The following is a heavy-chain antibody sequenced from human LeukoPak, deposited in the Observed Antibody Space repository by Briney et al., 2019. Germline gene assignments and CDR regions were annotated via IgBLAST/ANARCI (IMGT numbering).Heavy chain of an antibody. Sequence: PSQTLSLTCTVSGGSISSGGYYWSWLRQHPGKGLEWVGYIYYSGSTYYNPSLKSRVTISVDTSKNQFSLKLSSVTAADSAVYYCARSIKQWLVRSYYYYGMDVWGQGTTVTVSS. D-gene: IGHD6-19*01. V-gene: IGHV4-31*03. J-gene: IGHJ6*02. CDR1: GGSISSGGYY. CDR3: ARSIKQWLVRSYYYYGMDV. CDR2: IYYSGST.